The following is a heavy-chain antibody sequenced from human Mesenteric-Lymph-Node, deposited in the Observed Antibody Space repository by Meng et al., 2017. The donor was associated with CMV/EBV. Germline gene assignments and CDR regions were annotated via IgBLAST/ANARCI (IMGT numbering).Heavy chain of an antibody. CDR1: GGSISSSSYY. CDR3: ARAPGSTNAMDV. Sequence: SETLSLTCTVSGGSISSSSYYWGWIRQPPGKGLEWIGSIYYSGSTYYNPSLKSRVTISVDTSKNQISLKLSSVTAVDTAVYYCARAPGSTNAMDVWGQGTPVTVSS. V-gene: IGHV4-39*07. D-gene: IGHD1-7*01. CDR2: IYYSGST. J-gene: IGHJ6*02.